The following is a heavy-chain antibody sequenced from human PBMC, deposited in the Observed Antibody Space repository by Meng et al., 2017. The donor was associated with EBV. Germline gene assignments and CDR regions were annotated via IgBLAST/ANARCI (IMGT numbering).Heavy chain of an antibody. CDR1: GYTFTGYY. D-gene: IGHD6-19*01. J-gene: IGHJ4*02. CDR2: INPNSGGT. Sequence: QGQLGQPGAELKKPGASVKVSCKASGYTFTGYYMHWVRQAPGQGLEWMGRINPNSGGTNYAQKFQGRVTMTRDTSISTAYMELSRLRSDDTAVYYCARVGIAVAGTGDYWGQGTLVTVSS. V-gene: IGHV1-2*06. CDR3: ARVGIAVAGTGDY.